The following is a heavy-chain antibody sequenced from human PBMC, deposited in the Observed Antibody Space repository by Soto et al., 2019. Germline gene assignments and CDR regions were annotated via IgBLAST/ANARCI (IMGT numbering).Heavy chain of an antibody. J-gene: IGHJ6*02. Sequence: QVQLVQSGAEVKKPGSSVKVSCKASGGSLSNYGISWVRQAPGQGLEWMGGIIPVLGTANYAQKFQGRVTFTADESTSRVYMDVTSLRSEHTAVYYCARGDATKIVVTTYYGMDVWGQGTTVTGSS. V-gene: IGHV1-69*11. CDR3: ARGDATKIVVTTYYGMDV. D-gene: IGHD4-17*01. CDR2: IIPVLGTA. CDR1: GGSLSNYG.